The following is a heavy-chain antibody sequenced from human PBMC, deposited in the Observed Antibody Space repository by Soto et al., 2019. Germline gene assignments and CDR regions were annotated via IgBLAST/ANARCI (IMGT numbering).Heavy chain of an antibody. Sequence: GESLKISCAASGFTFSSYGMHWVRQAPGKGLEWVAVISYDGSNKYYADSVKGRFTISRDNSKNTLYLQMNSLRAEDTAVYYCAKDLVTMVRGAHYHGMDVWGQGTTVTVSS. CDR3: AKDLVTMVRGAHYHGMDV. J-gene: IGHJ6*02. V-gene: IGHV3-30*18. CDR1: GFTFSSYG. CDR2: ISYDGSNK. D-gene: IGHD3-10*01.